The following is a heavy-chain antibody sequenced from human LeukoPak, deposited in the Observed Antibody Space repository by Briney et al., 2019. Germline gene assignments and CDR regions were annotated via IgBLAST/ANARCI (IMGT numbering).Heavy chain of an antibody. V-gene: IGHV3-15*07. CDR2: IKSKTDGGTT. D-gene: IGHD1-26*01. J-gene: IGHJ1*01. CDR3: FHGSGRDLQNFQH. CDR1: GFTFSNAW. Sequence: GGSLRLSCAASGFTFSNAWMNWVRQAPGKGLEWVGRIKSKTDGGTTDCAAPVKGRFTISRDDSKNTLYLQMNSLKTEDKAVYYRFHGSGRDLQNFQHWGQGHLVTGFS.